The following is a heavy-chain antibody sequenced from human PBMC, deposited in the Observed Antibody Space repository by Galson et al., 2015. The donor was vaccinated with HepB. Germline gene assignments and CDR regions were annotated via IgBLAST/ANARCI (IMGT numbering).Heavy chain of an antibody. CDR2: ISGSGGST. CDR3: AKETRGHDYVWGDHFDY. Sequence: SLRLSCAASGFTFSSYAMSWVRQAPGKGLEWVSAISGSGGSTYYADSVKGRFTISRDNSKNTLYLQMNSLRAEDTAVYYCAKETRGHDYVWGDHFDYWGQGTLVAVSS. D-gene: IGHD3-16*01. V-gene: IGHV3-23*01. J-gene: IGHJ4*02. CDR1: GFTFSSYA.